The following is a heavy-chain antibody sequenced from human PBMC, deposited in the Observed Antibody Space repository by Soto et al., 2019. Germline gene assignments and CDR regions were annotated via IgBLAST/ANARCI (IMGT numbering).Heavy chain of an antibody. CDR2: INPNSGGT. CDR3: ARMEFLPPDLHYYYGMDV. Sequence: ASVKVSCKASGYTFTGYYMHWVRQAPGQGLEWMGWINPNSGGTNYAQKFQGRVTMTRDTSISTAYMELSRLRSDDTAVYYCARMEFLPPDLHYYYGMDVWGQGTTVTVSS. V-gene: IGHV1-2*02. D-gene: IGHD3-10*01. J-gene: IGHJ6*02. CDR1: GYTFTGYY.